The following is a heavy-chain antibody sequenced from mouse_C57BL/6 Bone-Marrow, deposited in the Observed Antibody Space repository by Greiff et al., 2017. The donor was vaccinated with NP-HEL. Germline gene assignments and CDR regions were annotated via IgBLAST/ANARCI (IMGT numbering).Heavy chain of an antibody. V-gene: IGHV7-3*01. D-gene: IGHD1-1*01. CDR1: GFTFTDYY. Sequence: DVHLVESGGGLVQPGGSLSLSCAASGFTFTDYYMSWVRQPPGKALEWLGFIRNKANGYTTEYSASLKGRFTISRDNSQRIRYLQVNALRAEYSATYCCARYHYGSKFLAYWGQGTLVTVYA. CDR3: ARYHYGSKFLAY. CDR2: IRNKANGYTT. J-gene: IGHJ3*01.